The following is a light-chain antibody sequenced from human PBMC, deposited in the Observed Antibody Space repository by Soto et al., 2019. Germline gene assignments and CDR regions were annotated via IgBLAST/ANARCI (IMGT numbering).Light chain of an antibody. CDR3: QQYNSYSHIT. CDR1: QSISSW. Sequence: DIQMTQSPSTLSASVGDRVTITCRASQSISSWLAWYQQKAGKAPKLLIYDASTLESGVPSRFSGSGSGTEFTHTISSLQPDDFATYYCQQYNSYSHITFSQGTRLEIK. CDR2: DAS. V-gene: IGKV1-5*01. J-gene: IGKJ5*01.